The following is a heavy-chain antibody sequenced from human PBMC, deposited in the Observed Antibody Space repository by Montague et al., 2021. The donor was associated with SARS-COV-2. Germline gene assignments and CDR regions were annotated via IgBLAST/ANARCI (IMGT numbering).Heavy chain of an antibody. J-gene: IGHJ5*02. Sequence: SETLSLTCTVSGDSISNSTYYWGWIRQPPGKGLEWIASIYYSGSTCFNPSLKSRVAISIDTSKNQFSLKLSSVTAADTAVYYCARRPYYYDSSGQFDPWGQGVLVTVSS. CDR3: ARRPYYYDSSGQFDP. CDR2: IYYSGST. V-gene: IGHV4-39*07. D-gene: IGHD3-22*01. CDR1: GDSISNSTYY.